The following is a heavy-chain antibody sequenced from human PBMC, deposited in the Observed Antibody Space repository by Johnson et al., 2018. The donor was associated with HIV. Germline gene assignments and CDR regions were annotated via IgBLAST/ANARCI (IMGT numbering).Heavy chain of an antibody. Sequence: VQLVESGGGVVQPGRSLRLSCAASGFTFSNYWMSWVRQAPGKGLEWVANIKQDGSETYYVDSVKGRFTISRDNAKNSLYLQMNSLRAEDTAVYYCARDITPHKEGDAFDIWGQGTMVTVSS. J-gene: IGHJ3*02. CDR3: ARDITPHKEGDAFDI. D-gene: IGHD1-14*01. V-gene: IGHV3-7*01. CDR1: GFTFSNYW. CDR2: IKQDGSET.